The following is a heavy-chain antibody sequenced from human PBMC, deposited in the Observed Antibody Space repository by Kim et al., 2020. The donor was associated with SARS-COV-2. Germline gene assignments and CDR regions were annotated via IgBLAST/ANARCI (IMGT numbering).Heavy chain of an antibody. D-gene: IGHD2-2*01. CDR2: ISGSGGST. CDR3: AIGGVPAAIIPDVDY. Sequence: GGSLRLSCAASGFTFSSYAMSWVRQAPGKGLEWVSAISGSGGSTYYADSVKGRFTISRDNSKNTLYLQMNSLRAEDTAVYYCAIGGVPAAIIPDVDYWGQGTLVTVSS. V-gene: IGHV3-23*01. CDR1: GFTFSSYA. J-gene: IGHJ4*02.